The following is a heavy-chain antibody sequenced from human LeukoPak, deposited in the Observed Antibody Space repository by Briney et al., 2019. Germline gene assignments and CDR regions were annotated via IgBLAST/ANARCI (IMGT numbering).Heavy chain of an antibody. CDR1: GYTFTSYY. CDR3: ARKDLSYCSSTSCYDFYYMDV. CDR2: INPSGGST. D-gene: IGHD2-2*01. V-gene: IGHV1-46*01. J-gene: IGHJ6*03. Sequence: GASVKVSCKASGYTFTSYYMHWVRQAPGQGLEWMGIINPSGGSTSYAQKFQGRVMITADESTSTAYMELSSLRSEDTAVYYCARKDLSYCSSTSCYDFYYMDVWGKGTTVTISS.